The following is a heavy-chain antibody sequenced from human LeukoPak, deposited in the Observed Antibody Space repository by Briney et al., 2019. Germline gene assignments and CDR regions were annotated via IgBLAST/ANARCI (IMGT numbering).Heavy chain of an antibody. CDR1: GYTFTGYY. V-gene: IGHV1-2*02. D-gene: IGHD3-22*01. Sequence: GASVEVSCKASGYTFTGYYMHWVRQAPGQGLEWMGWINPNSGGTNYAQKFQGRVTMTRDTSISTAYMELSRLRSDDTAVYYCARGSLEAPMIVVGRDAFDIWGQGTMVTVSS. CDR3: ARGSLEAPMIVVGRDAFDI. CDR2: INPNSGGT. J-gene: IGHJ3*02.